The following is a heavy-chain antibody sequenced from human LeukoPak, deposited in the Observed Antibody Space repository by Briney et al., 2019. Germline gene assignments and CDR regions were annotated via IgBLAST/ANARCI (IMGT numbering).Heavy chain of an antibody. V-gene: IGHV1-2*02. CDR1: GYTFTGFY. CDR2: VNPKNGAT. CDR3: ARPTHRLTVTTAIDY. J-gene: IGHJ4*02. Sequence: GASVKVSCKPSGYTFTGFYLHWVRQAPGQGLQWMGWVNPKNGATKYSQTFRGRVTMTRDTSIDTAYMELSSLTSGDTAIYYCARPTHRLTVTTAIDYWGQGTLVTVSS. D-gene: IGHD4-17*01.